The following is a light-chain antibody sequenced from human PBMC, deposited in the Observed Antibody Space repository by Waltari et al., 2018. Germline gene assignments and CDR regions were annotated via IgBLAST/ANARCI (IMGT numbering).Light chain of an antibody. V-gene: IGKV3-20*01. CDR1: QSVGGT. Sequence: EIVLTQSPGTLSLSPGERATLSCRASQSVGGTLAWYQQKPGQAPRLLMYGASIRAPGTPDRFSGTGSGTDFSLTISRLEPEDFAVDYCQHYVRLPATFGQGTKVEIK. CDR2: GAS. CDR3: QHYVRLPAT. J-gene: IGKJ1*01.